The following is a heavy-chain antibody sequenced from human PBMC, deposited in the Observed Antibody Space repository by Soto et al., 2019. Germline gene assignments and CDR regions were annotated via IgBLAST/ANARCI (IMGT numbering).Heavy chain of an antibody. J-gene: IGHJ4*02. CDR2: INVHNGNS. Sequence: QVQLVQSGAEVKKPGAAVKVACKASGYLVTSNGISWVRQAPGQGLEWLGWINVHNGNSNYAQKFQGRVTMTTDTSTSTAYMEVRTLKSDDTAIYYCARVELMIRGRHDYWGQGTLVTVSS. D-gene: IGHD3-10*01. CDR3: ARVELMIRGRHDY. CDR1: GYLVTSNG. V-gene: IGHV1-18*04.